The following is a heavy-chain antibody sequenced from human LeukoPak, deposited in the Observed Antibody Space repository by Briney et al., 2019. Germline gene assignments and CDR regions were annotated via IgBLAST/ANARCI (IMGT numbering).Heavy chain of an antibody. CDR1: GGTFSSYA. Sequence: GASVKVSCKASGGTFSSYAISWVRQAPGQGLEWMGGIIPIFGTANYAQKFQGRVTITADESTSTAYMELSSLRSEDTAVHYCARGARLHRIYYFDYWGQGTLVTVSS. J-gene: IGHJ4*02. CDR2: IIPIFGTA. D-gene: IGHD4-11*01. CDR3: ARGARLHRIYYFDY. V-gene: IGHV1-69*13.